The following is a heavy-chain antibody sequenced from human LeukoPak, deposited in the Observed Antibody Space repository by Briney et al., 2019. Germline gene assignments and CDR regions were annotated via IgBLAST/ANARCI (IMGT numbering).Heavy chain of an antibody. D-gene: IGHD3-9*01. J-gene: IGHJ4*02. V-gene: IGHV3-53*01. CDR2: IYSGGST. CDR1: GFTVSSNY. Sequence: GGSLRLPCAASGFTVSSNYMSWVRQAPGKGLEWVSVIYSGGSTYYADSVKGRFTISRDNSKNTLYLQMNSLRAEDTAVYYCARDPVIYYDILTGYLSWGQGTLVTVSS. CDR3: ARDPVIYYDILTGYLS.